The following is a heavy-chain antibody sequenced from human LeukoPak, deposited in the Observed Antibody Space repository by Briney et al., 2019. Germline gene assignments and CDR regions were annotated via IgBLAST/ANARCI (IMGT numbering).Heavy chain of an antibody. Sequence: GGSLRLSCAASGFTFSSYAMHWVRQAPGKGPEWVAVISYDGSNKYYADSVKGRFTISRDNSKNTLYLQMNSLRAEDTAVYYCASDNTVVPAATHASDYWGQGTLVTVSS. J-gene: IGHJ4*02. V-gene: IGHV3-30-3*01. CDR1: GFTFSSYA. CDR3: ASDNTVVPAATHASDY. CDR2: ISYDGSNK. D-gene: IGHD2-2*01.